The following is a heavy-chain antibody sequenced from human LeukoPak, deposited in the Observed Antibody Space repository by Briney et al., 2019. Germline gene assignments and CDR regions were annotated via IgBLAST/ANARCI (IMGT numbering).Heavy chain of an antibody. Sequence: PGESLRLSCAASRFTFSNYWMSWVRQAPGKGLEWVANIKQDGSEKYYVDSVKGRFTISRDNAKNSPFLQMNSLRAEDTAVYYCAREGVGASGDAFDIWGQGTMVTVSS. V-gene: IGHV3-7*01. D-gene: IGHD1-26*01. J-gene: IGHJ3*02. CDR1: RFTFSNYW. CDR3: AREGVGASGDAFDI. CDR2: IKQDGSEK.